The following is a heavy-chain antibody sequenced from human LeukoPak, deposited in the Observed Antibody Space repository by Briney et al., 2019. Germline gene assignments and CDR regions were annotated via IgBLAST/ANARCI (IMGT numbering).Heavy chain of an antibody. CDR3: ARELESMIRGATNPPGY. J-gene: IGHJ4*01. CDR1: GYSISRGYH. CDR2: MYHSGNS. D-gene: IGHD3-10*01. V-gene: IGHV4-38-2*02. Sequence: SETLSLTCTVSGYSISRGYHWGWIRQPPGKGLEWIGSMYHSGNSYYNPSLKSRVSISIDTSKNQFSLKLSSVTAADTAVYYCARELESMIRGATNPPGYWGQGTLVTVSS.